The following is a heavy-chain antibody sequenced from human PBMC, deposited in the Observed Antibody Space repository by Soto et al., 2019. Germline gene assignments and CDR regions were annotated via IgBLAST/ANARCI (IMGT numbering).Heavy chain of an antibody. D-gene: IGHD6-13*01. CDR1: GGSFSGYY. CDR2: INHSGST. CDR3: ARGWVAAAGKVDY. J-gene: IGHJ4*02. Sequence: SETLSLTCAVYGGSFSGYYWSWILQPPGKGLEWIGEINHSGSTNYNPSLKSRVTISVDTSKNQFSLKLSSVTAADTAVYYCARGWVAAAGKVDYWGQGTLVTVSS. V-gene: IGHV4-34*01.